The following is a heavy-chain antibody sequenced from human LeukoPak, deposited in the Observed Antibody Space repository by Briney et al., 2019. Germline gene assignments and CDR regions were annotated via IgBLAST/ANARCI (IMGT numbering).Heavy chain of an antibody. Sequence: ASVKVSCKASGYTFTSYDINWVRQATGQGLEWMGWMNPNSGNTGYAQKFQGRVTMTRNTSISTAYMELSSLRSEDTAVYYCATDPHAAGYYFDYWGQGTLVTVSS. CDR3: ATDPHAAGYYFDY. CDR1: GYTFTSYD. D-gene: IGHD6-13*01. V-gene: IGHV1-8*01. CDR2: MNPNSGNT. J-gene: IGHJ4*02.